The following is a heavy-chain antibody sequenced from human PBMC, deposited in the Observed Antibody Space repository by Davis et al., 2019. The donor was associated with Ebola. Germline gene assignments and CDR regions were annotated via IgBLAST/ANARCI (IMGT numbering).Heavy chain of an antibody. J-gene: IGHJ4*02. CDR3: TTATGGGALDY. CDR2: ISWDGGST. V-gene: IGHV3-43*01. D-gene: IGHD2-21*02. CDR1: GFTFDDYT. Sequence: PGGSLRLSCAASGFTFDDYTMHWVRQAPGKGLEWVSLISWDGGSTYYADSVKGRFTISRDNSKNSLYLQMNSLRTEDTALYYCTTATGGGALDYWGQGTLVTVSS.